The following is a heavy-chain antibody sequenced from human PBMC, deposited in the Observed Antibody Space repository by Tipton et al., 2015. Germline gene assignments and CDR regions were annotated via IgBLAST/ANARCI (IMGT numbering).Heavy chain of an antibody. CDR1: ELTVSSNY. J-gene: IGHJ5*02. CDR3: ARAGNDLDWGNWFDP. Sequence: SLRLSCAASELTVSSNYMSWVRQAPGKGLEWLSVIYSGGDTYYADSVKGRFTISRDNSKNTVFLQMNSLRAEDTAVYYCARAGNDLDWGNWFDPWGQGTLVTVSS. D-gene: IGHD1-1*01. V-gene: IGHV3-53*01. CDR2: IYSGGDT.